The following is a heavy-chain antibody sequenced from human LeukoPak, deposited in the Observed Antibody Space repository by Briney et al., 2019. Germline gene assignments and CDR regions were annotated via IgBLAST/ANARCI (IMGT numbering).Heavy chain of an antibody. D-gene: IGHD5-18*01. CDR1: GGSINSGAYS. J-gene: IGHJ4*02. CDR3: ARAVDTAMVN. CDR2: IYHSGST. V-gene: IGHV4-30-2*01. Sequence: PSQTLSLTCAVSGGSINSGAYSWSWIRQPPGKGLEWIGYIYHSGSTYYNPSLKSRVTISVDRSKNQFSLKLSYVTAADTAVYYCARAVDTAMVNWGQGTLVTVSS.